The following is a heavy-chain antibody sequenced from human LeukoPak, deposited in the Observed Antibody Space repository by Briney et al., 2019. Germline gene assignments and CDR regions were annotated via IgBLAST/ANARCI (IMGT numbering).Heavy chain of an antibody. CDR1: GFSLSTSGMC. CDR3: ARDLGYGGSPFRD. CDR2: IYYSGST. V-gene: IGHV4-30-4*08. Sequence: ESGPTLVNPTQTLTLTCTFSGFSLSTSGMCVSWIRQPPGKGLEWIGYIYYSGSTYYNPSLKSRVTISVDTSKNQFSLKLSSVTAADTAVYYCARDLGYGGSPFRDWGQGTLVTVSS. D-gene: IGHD4-23*01. J-gene: IGHJ4*02.